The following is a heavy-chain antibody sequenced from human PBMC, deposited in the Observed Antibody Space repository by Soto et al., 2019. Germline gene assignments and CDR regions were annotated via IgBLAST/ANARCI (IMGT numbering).Heavy chain of an antibody. D-gene: IGHD6-19*01. CDR2: IYWDDDK. CDR1: GFSLSTTGVG. CDR3: AQRRSNGRYDFDY. J-gene: IGHJ4*02. Sequence: QITLKESGPTLVKPTQTLTLTCTFSGFSLSTTGVGVGWIRQPPGKALEWLALIYWDDDKRYSPSLKSRHTLTKDTSKNHVVLTVTSVDPVDTATYCCAQRRSNGRYDFDYWGQGTLVTVSS. V-gene: IGHV2-5*02.